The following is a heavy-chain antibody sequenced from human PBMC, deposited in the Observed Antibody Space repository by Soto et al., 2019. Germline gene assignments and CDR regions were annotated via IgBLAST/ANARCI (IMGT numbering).Heavy chain of an antibody. D-gene: IGHD3-22*01. CDR3: ARVYSYYYDRSGYSFDAFDL. Sequence: GGSLRLSCAASGFTFSSYWMSWVRQAPGKGLEWVANIKQDGSEKYYVDSVKGRFTISRDNAKNSLYLQINSLRAEDTAVYYCARVYSYYYDRSGYSFDAFDLWGQGTMVTVSS. J-gene: IGHJ3*01. CDR1: GFTFSSYW. V-gene: IGHV3-7*01. CDR2: IKQDGSEK.